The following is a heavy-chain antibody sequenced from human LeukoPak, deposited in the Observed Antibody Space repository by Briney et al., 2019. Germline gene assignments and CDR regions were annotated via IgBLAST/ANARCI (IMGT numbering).Heavy chain of an antibody. CDR3: ARVKGKYSSGLGLFDP. CDR2: INPNSGGT. V-gene: IGHV1-2*02. Sequence: ASVKVSCKASGYTFTGYYMHWVRQAPGQGLEWMGWINPNSGGTNYAQKLQGRVTMTRDTSISTAYMELSRLRSDDTAVYYCARVKGKYSSGLGLFDPWGQGTLVTVSS. CDR1: GYTFTGYY. J-gene: IGHJ5*02. D-gene: IGHD6-19*01.